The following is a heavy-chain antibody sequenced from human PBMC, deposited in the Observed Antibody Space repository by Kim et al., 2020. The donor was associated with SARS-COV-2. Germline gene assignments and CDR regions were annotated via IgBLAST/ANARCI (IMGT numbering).Heavy chain of an antibody. CDR3: ARGEIVVVTAMVTYYYYYYMDV. CDR1: GGSFSGYY. V-gene: IGHV4-34*01. J-gene: IGHJ6*03. CDR2: INHSGST. Sequence: SETLSLTCAVYGGSFSGYYWSWIRQPPGKGLEWIGEINHSGSTNYNPSLKSRVTISVDTSKNQFSLKLSSVTAADTAVYYCARGEIVVVTAMVTYYYYYYMDVCGKGTTVTVSS. D-gene: IGHD2-21*02.